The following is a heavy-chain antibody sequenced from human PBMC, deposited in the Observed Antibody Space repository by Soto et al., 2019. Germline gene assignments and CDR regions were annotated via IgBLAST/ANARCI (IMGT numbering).Heavy chain of an antibody. J-gene: IGHJ6*02. CDR3: ARAPGAVNSYAGVDV. V-gene: IGHV3-11*05. Sequence: PGGSLRLSCVASGFIFSDYYMAWIRRAPGKGLEWVSYISDGGSYTNHGNSVRGRVSVSRDDARNSLYLQINNLRVGDTGVYYCARAPGAVNSYAGVDVWGQGTTVTVSS. CDR1: GFIFSDYY. CDR2: ISDGGSYT. D-gene: IGHD6-19*01.